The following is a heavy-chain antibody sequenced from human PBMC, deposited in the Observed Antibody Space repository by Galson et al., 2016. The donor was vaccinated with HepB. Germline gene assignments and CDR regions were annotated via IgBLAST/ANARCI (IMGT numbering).Heavy chain of an antibody. CDR3: AKVGTLFTAGGQFNL. CDR1: GYTFTAYY. V-gene: IGHV1-2*02. J-gene: IGHJ2*01. Sequence: SVKVSCKASGYTFTAYYMHWVRQAPGQGLEWMGWINPNSGGTNFAQKFQGRVTMTSDASITTAYLELSRLRSDDTAVYYCAKVGTLFTAGGQFNLWGRGARVTVSS. CDR2: INPNSGGT. D-gene: IGHD3-10*01.